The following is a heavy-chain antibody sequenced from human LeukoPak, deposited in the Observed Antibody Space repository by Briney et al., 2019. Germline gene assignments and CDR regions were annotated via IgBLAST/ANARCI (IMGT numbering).Heavy chain of an antibody. CDR2: ISSSSSYI. D-gene: IGHD5-18*01. V-gene: IGHV3-21*01. J-gene: IGHJ4*02. CDR3: ARDPPYVDTSCYFDY. Sequence: KTGGSLKLSCAASGFTFSSYSMNWVRQAPGKGLEWVSSISSSSSYIYYADSVKGRFTISRDNAKNSLYLQMNSLRAEDTAVYYCARDPPYVDTSCYFDYWGQGTLVTVSS. CDR1: GFTFSSYS.